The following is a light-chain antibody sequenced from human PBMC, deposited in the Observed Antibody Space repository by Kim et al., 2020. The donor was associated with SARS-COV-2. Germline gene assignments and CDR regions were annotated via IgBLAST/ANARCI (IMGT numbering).Light chain of an antibody. Sequence: SATLNCKSSQTVLYNSNNHNYLAWYQQKPGQAPKLLIYWASIRESGVSDRFSGSGSETDFTLAISSLQAEDVAVYYCQQYYSTPPSFGQGTKLEI. J-gene: IGKJ2*03. CDR2: WAS. CDR3: QQYYSTPPS. V-gene: IGKV4-1*01. CDR1: QTVLYNSNNHNY.